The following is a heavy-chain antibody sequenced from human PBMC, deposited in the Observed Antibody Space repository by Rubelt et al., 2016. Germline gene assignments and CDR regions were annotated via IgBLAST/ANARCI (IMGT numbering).Heavy chain of an antibody. D-gene: IGHD1-26*01. V-gene: IGHV3-30*04. J-gene: IGHJ4*02. CDR1: GFTFSSYA. CDR2: ISYDGSNK. Sequence: RSLRLSCAASGFTFSSYAMHWVHQAPGKGLEWVAVISYDGSNKYYADSVKGRFTISRDNSKNTLYLQMNSLRAEDTAVYYCAREGDIVGATTAFDYWGQGTLVTVSS. CDR3: AREGDIVGATTAFDY.